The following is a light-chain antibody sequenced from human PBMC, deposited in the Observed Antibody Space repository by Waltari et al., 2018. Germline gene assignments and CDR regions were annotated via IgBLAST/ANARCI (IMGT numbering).Light chain of an antibody. CDR2: GAS. J-gene: IGKJ2*01. V-gene: IGKV3-15*01. CDR3: QQYSNWPYT. Sequence: EIVMTQSPATLSVSPGESATLPCRASQSVSSKLAWYQPNPGQAPRLLIYGASTRATAIPARFSGSGSGTEFTLTISSLQSEDFAVYYCQQYSNWPYTFGQGTKLEIK. CDR1: QSVSSK.